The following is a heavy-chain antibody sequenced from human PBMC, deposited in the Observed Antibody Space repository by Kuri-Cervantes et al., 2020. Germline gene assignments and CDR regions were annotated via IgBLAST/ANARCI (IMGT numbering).Heavy chain of an antibody. Sequence: GGSLRLSCKGFGYRFSTDWIVWVRQMPGKGLEWMGTIYPGDSDTTYSPSFQAQVTISADKSINTAYLQWSSLKASDTAMYYCARHAGSGSYLYSAFDIWGQGTMVTVSS. V-gene: IGHV5-51*01. CDR1: GYRFSTDW. J-gene: IGHJ3*02. CDR2: IYPGDSDT. D-gene: IGHD3-10*01. CDR3: ARHAGSGSYLYSAFDI.